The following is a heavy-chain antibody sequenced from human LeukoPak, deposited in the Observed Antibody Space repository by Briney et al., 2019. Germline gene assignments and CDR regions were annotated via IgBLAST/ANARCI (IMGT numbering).Heavy chain of an antibody. Sequence: GGSLKLSCAASGFTFSGSAMHWVRQASGKGREGVGRIRSKANTYATAYAASVRGRFTISRDDSNNTAYLQMNSLKTEDTAVYYCTRQRLVAAALEDFDYWGQGTLVTVSS. V-gene: IGHV3-73*01. CDR1: GFTFSGSA. CDR3: TRQRLVAAALEDFDY. J-gene: IGHJ4*02. D-gene: IGHD2-2*01. CDR2: IRSKANTYAT.